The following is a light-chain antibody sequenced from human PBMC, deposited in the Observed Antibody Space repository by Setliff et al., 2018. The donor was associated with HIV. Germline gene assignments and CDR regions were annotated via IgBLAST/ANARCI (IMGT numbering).Light chain of an antibody. CDR2: SVT. V-gene: IGLV2-14*03. J-gene: IGLJ3*02. Sequence: QSVLTQPASVSGSPGQSITISCSGTNSDIGSHDYVSWYQQHPGKAPKLIIFSVTYRPSGVSDRFSGSKSGNTASLTISGLQPEDEADYYCSSYAKSKLWVFGGGTKVTVL. CDR3: SSYAKSKLWV. CDR1: NSDIGSHDY.